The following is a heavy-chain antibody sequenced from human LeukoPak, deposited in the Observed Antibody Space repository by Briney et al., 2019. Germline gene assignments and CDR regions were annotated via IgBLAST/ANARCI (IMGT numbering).Heavy chain of an antibody. D-gene: IGHD3-22*01. CDR3: AREVTRITMIVVDAFDI. V-gene: IGHV4-34*01. J-gene: IGHJ3*02. CDR1: GGSFSGYY. Sequence: SETLSLTCAVYGGSFSGYYWSWIRQPPGKGLEWIGEINHSGSTNYNPSLKSRVTISVDTSKNQFSLKLSSATAADTAVYYCAREVTRITMIVVDAFDIWGQGTMVTVSS. CDR2: INHSGST.